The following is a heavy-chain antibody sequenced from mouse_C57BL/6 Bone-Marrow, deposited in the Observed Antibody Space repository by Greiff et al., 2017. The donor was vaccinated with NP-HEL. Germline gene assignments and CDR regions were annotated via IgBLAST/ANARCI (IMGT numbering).Heavy chain of an antibody. CDR3: ARSIYYDYADDPFYGMDY. Sequence: EVMLVESGGGLVQPGGSLSLSCAASGFTFTDYYMSWVRQPPGKALEWVGFIRNKANGYTIEYSASGKGRFTISRDNSQSILYLQMNALRAEDSATYYCARSIYYDYADDPFYGMDYWGQGTSVTVSS. D-gene: IGHD2-4*01. CDR1: GFTFTDYY. J-gene: IGHJ4*01. CDR2: IRNKANGYTI. V-gene: IGHV7-3*01.